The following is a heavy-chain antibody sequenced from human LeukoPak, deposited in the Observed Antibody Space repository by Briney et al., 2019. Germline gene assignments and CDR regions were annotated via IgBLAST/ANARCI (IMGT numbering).Heavy chain of an antibody. CDR1: GCSFSCYY. D-gene: IGHD3-10*01. CDR2: INHSGST. Sequence: SETLSLTCAVYGCSFSCYYWIWIPQPPGKGLKCFGKINHSGSTNYKQYLKSRVTMSVDTSKNQFSLKLSSVTAADTAVYYCARHYRSITMVRGASFGYWGQGTLVTVSS. CDR3: ARHYRSITMVRGASFGY. V-gene: IGHV4-34*01. J-gene: IGHJ4*02.